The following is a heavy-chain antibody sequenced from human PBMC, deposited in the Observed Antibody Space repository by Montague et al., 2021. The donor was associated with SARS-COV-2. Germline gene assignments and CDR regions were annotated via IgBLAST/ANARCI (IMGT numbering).Heavy chain of an antibody. J-gene: IGHJ4*02. V-gene: IGHV4-34*01. D-gene: IGHD3-10*01. Sequence: SETLSLTCAVYGGSFSGYYWSWIRQPPEKGLEWIGEINQSGGTNNNPSLKSRVIISVDTSKNQSSLKLSSVTAADTAVYYCARRGSSVWGVTVSAELDYWGQGILVIVSS. CDR1: GGSFSGYY. CDR2: INQSGGT. CDR3: ARRGSSVWGVTVSAELDY.